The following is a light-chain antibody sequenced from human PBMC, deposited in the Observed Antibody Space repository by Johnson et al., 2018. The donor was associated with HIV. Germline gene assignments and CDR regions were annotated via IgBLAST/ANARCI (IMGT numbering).Light chain of an antibody. J-gene: IGLJ1*01. V-gene: IGLV1-51*02. CDR2: KNN. CDR3: GTWDKSLNTGAV. Sequence: QSVLTQPPSVSTAPGQKVTISCSGSSSNIGKNYVSWYQVLPGTAPKLLIYKNNERPSGIPDRFSGSKSGTSATLGIAGLQTGDEADYYCGTWDKSLNTGAVFGTGTKVTVL. CDR1: SSNIGKNY.